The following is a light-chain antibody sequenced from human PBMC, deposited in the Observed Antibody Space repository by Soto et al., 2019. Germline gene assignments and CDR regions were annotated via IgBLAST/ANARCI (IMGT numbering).Light chain of an antibody. CDR2: GNN. CDR1: NSNIGADYG. CDR3: CSFAGSNSWV. J-gene: IGLJ3*02. V-gene: IGLV1-40*01. Sequence: QSVLTQPPSVSGAPGHRVTISCTGTNSNIGADYGVQWYQQFPGTAPKLLIYGNNNRPSGVSDRFSGSKSATSASLAITGLQPGDEADYYCCSFAGSNSWVFGGGTKVTVL.